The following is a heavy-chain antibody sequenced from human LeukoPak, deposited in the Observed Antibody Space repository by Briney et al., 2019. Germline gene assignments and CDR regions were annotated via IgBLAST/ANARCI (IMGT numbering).Heavy chain of an antibody. CDR1: GGTFSSYA. J-gene: IGHJ4*02. Sequence: GSSVKVSCKASGGTFSSYAISWVRQAPGQGLEWMGGIIPIFGTANYAQKFQGRVTITADEPTSTAYTELSSLRSEETAVYYCAREEGNSGSTNHFDYWGQGTLVTVSS. CDR3: AREEGNSGSTNHFDY. CDR2: IIPIFGTA. D-gene: IGHD5-12*01. V-gene: IGHV1-69*01.